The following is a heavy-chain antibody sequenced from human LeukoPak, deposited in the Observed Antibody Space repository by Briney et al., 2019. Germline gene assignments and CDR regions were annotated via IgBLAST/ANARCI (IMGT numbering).Heavy chain of an antibody. CDR3: ARGRAYCSGGSCYSGKYYYGMDV. D-gene: IGHD2-15*01. J-gene: IGHJ6*04. Sequence: SMKVSCKASGGTFSSYAISWVRQAPGQGLEWMGGIIPIFGTANYAQKFQGRVTITADKSTGTAYMELSSLRSEDTAVYYCARGRAYCSGGSCYSGKYYYGMDVWGKGTTVTVSS. CDR2: IIPIFGTA. CDR1: GGTFSSYA. V-gene: IGHV1-69*06.